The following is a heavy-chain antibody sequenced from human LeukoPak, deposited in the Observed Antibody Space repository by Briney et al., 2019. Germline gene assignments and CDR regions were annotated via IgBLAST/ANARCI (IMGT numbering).Heavy chain of an antibody. V-gene: IGHV3-21*01. CDR2: ISSSSSYI. CDR1: GFTFSSYS. CDR3: ARDPCATIFCHYMDV. D-gene: IGHD3-9*01. J-gene: IGHJ6*03. Sequence: PGGSLRLSCAASGFTFSSYSMNWVRQAPGKGLEWVSSISSSSSYIYYADSVKGRFTISRDNAKNSLYLQMNSLRAEDTAVYYCARDPCATIFCHYMDVWGKGTTVTVSS.